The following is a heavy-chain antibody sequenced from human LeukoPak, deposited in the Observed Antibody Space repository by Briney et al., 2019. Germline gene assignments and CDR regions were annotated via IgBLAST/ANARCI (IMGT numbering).Heavy chain of an antibody. J-gene: IGHJ4*02. D-gene: IGHD3-16*01. CDR3: ATQRGSYLWGTDFDY. CDR2: INPNSGDT. CDR1: GYTFTGYY. Sequence: ASVKVSCKASGYTFTGYYMHWVRQAPGQGLKWMGWINPNSGDTKYSQKFQGRVTMTRDTSISTAYMELSRLRSDDTAVYYCATQRGSYLWGTDFDYWGQGTLVTVSS. V-gene: IGHV1-2*02.